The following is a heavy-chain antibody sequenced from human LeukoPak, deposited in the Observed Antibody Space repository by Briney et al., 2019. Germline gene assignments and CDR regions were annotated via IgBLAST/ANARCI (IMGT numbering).Heavy chain of an antibody. CDR1: GGTFSSYA. CDR3: ARAMVRGVIRVDY. Sequence: SVCVSCKASGGTFSSYAISWVRQAPGQGLEWMGGIIPIFGTANYAQKFQGRVTITADESTSTAYMELSSLRSEDTAVYYCARAMVRGVIRVDYWGQGTLVTVSS. J-gene: IGHJ4*02. D-gene: IGHD3-10*01. CDR2: IIPIFGTA. V-gene: IGHV1-69*01.